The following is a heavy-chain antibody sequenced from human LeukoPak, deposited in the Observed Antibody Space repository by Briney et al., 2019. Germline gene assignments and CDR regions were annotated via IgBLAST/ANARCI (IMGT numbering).Heavy chain of an antibody. CDR3: ARDIDGSGRVIDY. D-gene: IGHD3-10*01. V-gene: IGHV4-59*01. J-gene: IGHJ4*02. CDR1: GGSISSYY. Sequence: SETLSLTCTVSGGSISSYYWRWIRQPPGKGLEWIGCIYYSGSTNYNPSLKSRVTISVDTSKNQFSLKLSSVTAADTAVYYCARDIDGSGRVIDYWGQGTLVTVSS. CDR2: IYYSGST.